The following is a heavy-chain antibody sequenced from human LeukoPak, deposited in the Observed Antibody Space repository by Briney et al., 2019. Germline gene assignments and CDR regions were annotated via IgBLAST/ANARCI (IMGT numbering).Heavy chain of an antibody. CDR1: GGSISSYY. V-gene: IGHV4-59*01. Sequence: PSETLSLTCTVSGGSISSYYWSWIRQPPGKGLEWIGYIYYSGSTNYNPSLKSRVTISVDTSKNQFSLKLSSVTAADTAVYYCARGHVLLPDYWGQGTLVTVSS. CDR2: IYYSGST. D-gene: IGHD3-10*01. J-gene: IGHJ4*02. CDR3: ARGHVLLPDY.